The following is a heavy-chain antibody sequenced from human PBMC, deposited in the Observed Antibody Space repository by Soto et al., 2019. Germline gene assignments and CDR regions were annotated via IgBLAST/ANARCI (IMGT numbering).Heavy chain of an antibody. J-gene: IGHJ4*02. V-gene: IGHV2-5*02. CDR3: ALLNDWDYTF. CDR1: GFSVTSDGVG. D-gene: IGHD1-7*01. CDR2: IFWDDDK. Sequence: QITFKESGPTLVKPKQTLALTCTFSGFSVTSDGVGVGWIRQPPGKALEWLAVIFWDDDKRYSPSLESRLSNARDTSKYQVFLTMPNIESVDTATYYSALLNDWDYTFWGQGTRVTVSS.